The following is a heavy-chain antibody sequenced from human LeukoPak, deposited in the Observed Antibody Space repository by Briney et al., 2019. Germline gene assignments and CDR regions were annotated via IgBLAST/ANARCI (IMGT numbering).Heavy chain of an antibody. J-gene: IGHJ4*02. V-gene: IGHV1-18*01. CDR1: GYTFTRYG. D-gene: IGHD3-10*01. Sequence: ASVKVSCKASGYTFTRYGITWVRQAPGQGLEWMGWISAYNGNTNYAQKLQGRVTMTTDTSTSTAYMELRSLRSDDTAVYYCARSYYGSGSSEFDYWGQETLVTVSS. CDR3: ARSYYGSGSSEFDY. CDR2: ISAYNGNT.